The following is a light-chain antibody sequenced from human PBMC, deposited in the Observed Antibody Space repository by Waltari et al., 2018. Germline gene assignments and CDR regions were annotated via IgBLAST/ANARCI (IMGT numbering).Light chain of an antibody. V-gene: IGKV4-1*01. CDR1: QSVLYSSDNRNY. CDR3: QQSYSTPLT. Sequence: DIVMTQYPDSLAVSLGERATINCKSSQSVLYSSDNRNYLAWSQQKPGQPPKLLIYWASTRESGVPDRFSGSGSGTDFTLTISSLQAEDVAVYYCQQSYSTPLTFGQGTKLEVK. J-gene: IGKJ2*01. CDR2: WAS.